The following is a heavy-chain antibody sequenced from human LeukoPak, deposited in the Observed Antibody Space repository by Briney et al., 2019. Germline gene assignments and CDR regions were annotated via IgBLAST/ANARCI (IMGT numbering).Heavy chain of an antibody. CDR1: GYTFTSYG. V-gene: IGHV1-18*01. CDR3: ARAAYDILTGYYCWFDP. Sequence: ASVKVSCKASGYTFTSYGISWVRQAPGQGLEWMGWISAYNGNTNYAQKLQGRVTMTTDTSTSTAYMELRSLRSDDTAVYYCARAAYDILTGYYCWFDPWGQGTLVTVSS. CDR2: ISAYNGNT. D-gene: IGHD3-9*01. J-gene: IGHJ5*02.